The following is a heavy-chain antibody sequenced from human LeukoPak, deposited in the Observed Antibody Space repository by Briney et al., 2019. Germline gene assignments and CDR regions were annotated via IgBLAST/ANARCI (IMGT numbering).Heavy chain of an antibody. Sequence: GGSLRLSCAASGFTFSSYGMHWVRQAPGKGLEWVAFIRYDGSNKYYADSVKGRFTISRDNSKNTLYPQMNSLRAEDTAVYYCARIGGGYIRQVGYWGQGTLVTVSS. D-gene: IGHD3-16*01. CDR1: GFTFSSYG. CDR3: ARIGGGYIRQVGY. CDR2: IRYDGSNK. J-gene: IGHJ4*02. V-gene: IGHV3-30*02.